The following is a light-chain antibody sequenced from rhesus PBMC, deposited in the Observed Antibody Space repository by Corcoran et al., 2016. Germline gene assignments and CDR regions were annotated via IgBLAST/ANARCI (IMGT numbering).Light chain of an antibody. CDR3: QQYSSRPYT. Sequence: DIQMTQSPSSLSASVGDTVTITCRASQGISRWLAWYQQKPGKAPKLLTYRASSLQSGVPSRFSGSGSGTDFTLTISSLQSEDFATYYCQQYSSRPYTFGQGTKVEIK. V-gene: IGKV1-22*01. J-gene: IGKJ2*01. CDR2: RAS. CDR1: QGISRW.